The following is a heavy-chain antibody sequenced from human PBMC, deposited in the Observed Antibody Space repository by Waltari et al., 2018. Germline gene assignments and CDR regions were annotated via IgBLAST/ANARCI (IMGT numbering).Heavy chain of an antibody. J-gene: IGHJ4*02. CDR3: ARDVNQYYFQD. V-gene: IGHV1-69-2*01. CDR1: GYTFSDYY. CDR2: IDPEDGLP. Sequence: EVELVQSGAEVKKPGATMKISCQTSGYTFSDYYIHWMQQAPGKGLEWVGRIDPEDGLPLYAEQFQGRATITADASTRTVYLELTSLRSEDTALYYCARDVNQYYFQDWGQGTLVTVSS.